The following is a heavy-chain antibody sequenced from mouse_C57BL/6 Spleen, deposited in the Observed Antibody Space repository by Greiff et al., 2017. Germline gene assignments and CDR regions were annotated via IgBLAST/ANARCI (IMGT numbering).Heavy chain of an antibody. CDR2: IDPSDSYT. J-gene: IGHJ4*01. Sequence: QVQLQQPGAELVMPGASVKLSCKASGYTFTSYWMHWVKQRPGQGLEWIGEIDPSDSYTNYNQKFKGKSTLTVDKSSSTAYMQLSSLTSEDSAVYYCARSGWLLRNYAMDYWGQGTSVTVSS. D-gene: IGHD2-3*01. CDR1: GYTFTSYW. V-gene: IGHV1-69*01. CDR3: ARSGWLLRNYAMDY.